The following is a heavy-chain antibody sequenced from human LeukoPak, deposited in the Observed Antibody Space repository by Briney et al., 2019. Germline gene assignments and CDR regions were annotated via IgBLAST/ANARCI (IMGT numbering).Heavy chain of an antibody. CDR1: GVSFSTYY. J-gene: IGHJ4*02. V-gene: IGHV4-34*01. D-gene: IGHD4-17*01. CDR3: GRQLYGSDY. Sequence: NPSETLSLTCAVSGVSFSTYYWSWIRQSPEKGLEWIGEVNHSAYTNYNPSLKSRVSISVDTSKNQFSLKLSSVTAADTAVYYWGRQLYGSDYWGKGTLVTVSS. CDR2: VNHSAYT.